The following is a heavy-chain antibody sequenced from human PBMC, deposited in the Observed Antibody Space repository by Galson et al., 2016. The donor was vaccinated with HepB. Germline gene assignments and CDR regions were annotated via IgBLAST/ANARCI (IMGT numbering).Heavy chain of an antibody. V-gene: IGHV3-7*01. D-gene: IGHD6-13*01. J-gene: IGHJ4*02. Sequence: SLRLSCAASGFTFRTSWMSWVRQPPGKGPEWVANINPDGSQTYYVDSVKGRFNISKDNARNSLYLRMNSLRADDTAVYYCAKGQQLAYFDYWGQGTLVTVSS. CDR2: INPDGSQT. CDR3: AKGQQLAYFDY. CDR1: GFTFRTSW.